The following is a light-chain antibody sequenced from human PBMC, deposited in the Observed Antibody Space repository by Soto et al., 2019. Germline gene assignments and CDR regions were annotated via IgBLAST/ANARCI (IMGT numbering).Light chain of an antibody. CDR3: TSFARGSTLV. CDR2: ATS. V-gene: IGLV2-14*01. J-gene: IGLJ3*02. Sequence: QSALTQPASVSGSPGQSITISCTGTSSDVGGYNYVSWYQQYPGKAPKLMIYATSKRPSGVSNRFSGSKSGDTASLTISGLQAEDEADYYCTSFARGSTLVFGGGTKVTVL. CDR1: SSDVGGYNY.